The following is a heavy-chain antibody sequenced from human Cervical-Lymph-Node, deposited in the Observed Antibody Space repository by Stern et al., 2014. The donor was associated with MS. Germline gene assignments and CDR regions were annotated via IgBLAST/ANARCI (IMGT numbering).Heavy chain of an antibody. Sequence: VQLVQSGPELKKPGASVKVSCKVSVYTLTELSMHWVRHTPGKGLEYMGGFDPEDGEARYAQRFQGRLTLTEDTSTDTTYMSLSGLTSEDTAVYYCATDSQRRYSADDRGFDYWGQGTLVTVSS. V-gene: IGHV1-24*01. J-gene: IGHJ4*02. CDR3: ATDSQRRYSADDRGFDY. CDR2: FDPEDGEA. CDR1: VYTLTELS. D-gene: IGHD5-12*01.